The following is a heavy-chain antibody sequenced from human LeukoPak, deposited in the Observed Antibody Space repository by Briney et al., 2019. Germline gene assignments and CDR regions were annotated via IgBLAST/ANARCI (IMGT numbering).Heavy chain of an antibody. CDR2: IYYSGST. Sequence: KSSETLSLTCSVSGGSIGYYYWSWIRLPPGKGLEWIGYIYYSGSTNFNPSLKSRVTISVDTSKNQFSLRLSSVTAADTAVYYCARRTRYNWNDDRYYFDYWGQGTLVTVSS. J-gene: IGHJ4*02. CDR1: GGSIGYYY. V-gene: IGHV4-59*08. D-gene: IGHD1-1*01. CDR3: ARRTRYNWNDDRYYFDY.